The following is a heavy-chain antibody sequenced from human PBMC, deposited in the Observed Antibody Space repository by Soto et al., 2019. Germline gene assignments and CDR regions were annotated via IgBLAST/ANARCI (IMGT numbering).Heavy chain of an antibody. J-gene: IGHJ4*02. CDR3: ARDPRGYSYGSTYYFDY. CDR1: GFTFNTYN. V-gene: IGHV3-48*02. Sequence: EVQLVESGGGLVQPGGSLRLSCAASGFTFNTYNMNWVRQAPGKGLEWVSYISASSSTIYYADSVKGRFTISRDNAKNSLNLQMNSLRDEDTAVYYCARDPRGYSYGSTYYFDYWGQGTLVTVSS. D-gene: IGHD5-18*01. CDR2: ISASSSTI.